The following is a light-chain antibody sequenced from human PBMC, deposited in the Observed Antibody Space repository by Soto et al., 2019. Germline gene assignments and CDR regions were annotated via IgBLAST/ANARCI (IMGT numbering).Light chain of an antibody. V-gene: IGKV3-15*01. CDR3: QQYNNWPGT. CDR2: GAS. Sequence: EIVMTQSPATLSVSPGERATLSCRASQGVSSSLDWYQQKPGQAPRLLIYGASTRATGIPARFSGSGSGTEFTLTISSLQSEDFAVYYCQQYNNWPGTFGQGTKLEI. J-gene: IGKJ2*01. CDR1: QGVSSS.